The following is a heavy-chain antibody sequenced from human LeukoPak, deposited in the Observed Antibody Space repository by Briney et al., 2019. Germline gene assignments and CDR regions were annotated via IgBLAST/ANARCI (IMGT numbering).Heavy chain of an antibody. CDR2: IYYSGST. Sequence: PSETLSLTCTVSGGSISSGGYYWSWIRQHPGKGLEWIGYIYYSGSTYYNPSLKSRVTISVDTSKNQFSLKLGSVTAADTAVYYCARAPDNYDILTGPHSNYFDYWGQGTLVTVSS. CDR3: ARAPDNYDILTGPHSNYFDY. J-gene: IGHJ4*02. CDR1: GGSISSGGYY. V-gene: IGHV4-31*03. D-gene: IGHD3-9*01.